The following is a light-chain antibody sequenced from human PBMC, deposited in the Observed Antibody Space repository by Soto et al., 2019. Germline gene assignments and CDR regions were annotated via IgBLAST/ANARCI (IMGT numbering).Light chain of an antibody. CDR2: EVS. J-gene: IGLJ2*01. CDR1: SSDVGGYNY. V-gene: IGLV2-8*01. Sequence: QSAMTQPPSASGSPGQSVTLSCTGTSSDVGGYNYVSWYQQHPGKAPKLMIYEVSKRPSGVPDRFSGSKSGNTASLTVSGRQAEDEAYYYCSSYAGSNNLVFGGGTKLTVL. CDR3: SSYAGSNNLV.